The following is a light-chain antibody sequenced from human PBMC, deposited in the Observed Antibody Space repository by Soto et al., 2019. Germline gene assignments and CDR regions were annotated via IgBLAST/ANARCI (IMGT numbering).Light chain of an antibody. J-gene: IGKJ1*01. CDR2: SAS. CDR1: QSISSSY. CDR3: QQYGSSRT. Sequence: EVVLTQSPGTLSLSPGERATLSCRASQSISSSYLAWYQQKPGQAPRLLIYSASSRATGIPDRFSGSGSGTDFTLTINRLEPEDFAVYYCQQYGSSRTFGQGTKV. V-gene: IGKV3-20*01.